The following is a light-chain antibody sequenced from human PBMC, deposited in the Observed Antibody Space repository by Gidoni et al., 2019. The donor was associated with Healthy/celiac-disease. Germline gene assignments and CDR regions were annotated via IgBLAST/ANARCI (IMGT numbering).Light chain of an antibody. Sequence: DIVLTQPPLSLPVTPGEPASISCSSSQCRLHTTGYKYLDWYQQKPGQSPQLLIYLESNRDSGVPDRFSGSGSGTDFTLKISRVEAEDFGIYYCMQALQTPWTFGQGTKLEIK. CDR1: QCRLHTTGYKY. J-gene: IGKJ1*01. CDR3: MQALQTPWT. V-gene: IGKV2-28*01. CDR2: LES.